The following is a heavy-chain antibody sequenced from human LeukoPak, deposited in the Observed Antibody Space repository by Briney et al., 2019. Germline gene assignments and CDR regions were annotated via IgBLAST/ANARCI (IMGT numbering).Heavy chain of an antibody. CDR2: ISGSGGDT. CDR3: AKDRLVVTFDY. V-gene: IGHV3-23*01. CDR1: GFTFNSYA. J-gene: IGHJ4*02. D-gene: IGHD3-22*01. Sequence: PGGSLRLSCAASGFTFNSYAMTWVRQAPGKGLEWVSAISGSGGDTEYADSVKGRFTISRDNSKNTLYLQMNSLRAEDTAVYYCAKDRLVVTFDYWGQGTLVTVSS.